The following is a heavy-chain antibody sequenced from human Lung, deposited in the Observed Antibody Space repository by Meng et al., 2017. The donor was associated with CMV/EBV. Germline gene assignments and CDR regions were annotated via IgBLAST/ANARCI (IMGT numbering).Heavy chain of an antibody. V-gene: IGHV7-4-1*02. CDR1: GYSFTSYS. D-gene: IGHD3-22*01. J-gene: IGHJ4*02. CDR2: INTYSGNP. CDR3: ARAWDTSGF. Sequence: QAQLEQSGSELKKSGASVKVSRKASGYSFTSYSLNWLRQAPGQGLECLGWINTYSGNPTYAQGFTGRIVFSLDTSVSTAYLQISSLKAEDTAVYYCARAWDTSGFWGQGTLVTVSS.